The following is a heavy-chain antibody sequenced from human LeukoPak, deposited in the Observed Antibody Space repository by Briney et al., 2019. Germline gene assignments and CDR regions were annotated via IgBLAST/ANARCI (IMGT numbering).Heavy chain of an antibody. CDR2: IYPGDSDT. V-gene: IGHV5-51*01. Sequence: GESLKISCKGSGYTFTSYWIGWVRQMPGKGLEWMAIIYPGDSDTRYSPSFQGQVTISADRSISTTYLQWSSLKASDTAMYYCARLLHAVAGTSSDYWGPGTLVTVSS. CDR1: GYTFTSYW. J-gene: IGHJ4*02. CDR3: ARLLHAVAGTSSDY. D-gene: IGHD6-19*01.